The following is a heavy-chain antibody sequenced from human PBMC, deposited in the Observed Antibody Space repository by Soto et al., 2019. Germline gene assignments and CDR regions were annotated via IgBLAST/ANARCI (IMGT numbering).Heavy chain of an antibody. CDR3: ARVVAAAPVYYGMDV. Sequence: QVQLVQSGAEVKKPGASVKVSCKASGFTFTMYGITWVRQAPGQGLEWMGWINPYNGNTNYAQKFQGRVTMTTDTSTSTGYMERRSLRSDDTAVYYCARVVAAAPVYYGMDVWGQGTTVTVSS. CDR2: INPYNGNT. V-gene: IGHV1-18*01. D-gene: IGHD2-15*01. J-gene: IGHJ6*02. CDR1: GFTFTMYG.